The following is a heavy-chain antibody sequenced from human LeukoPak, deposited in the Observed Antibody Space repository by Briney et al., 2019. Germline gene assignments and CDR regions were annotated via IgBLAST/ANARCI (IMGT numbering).Heavy chain of an antibody. CDR3: AAIGEPGESYFDY. CDR2: IVVSSGNT. Sequence: GASVKVSCKASGFTFTSSAMQWVRQARGQRLEWIGWIVVSSGNTNYAQKFQERVTITRDMSTSTAYMELSSLRSEDTAVYYCAAIGEPGESYFDYWGQGTLVTVSS. J-gene: IGHJ4*02. D-gene: IGHD3-10*01. V-gene: IGHV1-58*02. CDR1: GFTFTSSA.